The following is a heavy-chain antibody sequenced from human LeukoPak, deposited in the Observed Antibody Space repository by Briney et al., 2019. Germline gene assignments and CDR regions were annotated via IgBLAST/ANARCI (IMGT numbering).Heavy chain of an antibody. CDR1: GGSISSGGYY. CDR2: IFYVGST. CDR3: ARDYYDSRGEAFDI. D-gene: IGHD3-22*01. Sequence: PSQTLSLTCTVSGGSISSGGYYWSWIRQPPGKGLEWIGYIFYVGSTNYNPSLKSRVTISVDTSKNQFSLKLNSVTAADTAVYYCARDYYDSRGEAFDIWGQGTMVTVSS. V-gene: IGHV4-61*08. J-gene: IGHJ3*02.